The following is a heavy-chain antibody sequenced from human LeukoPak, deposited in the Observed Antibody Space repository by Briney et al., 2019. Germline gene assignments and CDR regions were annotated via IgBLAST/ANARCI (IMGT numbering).Heavy chain of an antibody. J-gene: IGHJ6*03. D-gene: IGHD6-13*01. CDR2: IYTSGST. V-gene: IGHV4-4*07. CDR3: ARNIAAAGRAWTYYYYMDV. CDR1: GGSISSYY. Sequence: PSETLSLTCTVSGGSISSYYWRWIRQPAGKGLEWIGRIYTSGSTNYNPSLKSRVTMSVDTSKNQFSLKLSSVTAADTAVYYCARNIAAAGRAWTYYYYMDVWGKGTTVTVSS.